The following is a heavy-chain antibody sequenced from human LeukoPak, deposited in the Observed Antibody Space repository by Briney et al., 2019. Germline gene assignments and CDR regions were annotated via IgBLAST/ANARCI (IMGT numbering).Heavy chain of an antibody. D-gene: IGHD5-24*01. V-gene: IGHV4-59*08. Sequence: PSDTLSLTCTVSGGSISSYYWSWIRQPPGRGLQWIGSNSYSGRANYNPSPKDRVTVSLDTSKNQFYLKVTSVTAADTAVYYCARRRVEMAPITEGNWFDSWGQGTPVTVSS. CDR3: ARRRVEMAPITEGNWFDS. J-gene: IGHJ5*01. CDR1: GGSISSYY. CDR2: NSYSGRA.